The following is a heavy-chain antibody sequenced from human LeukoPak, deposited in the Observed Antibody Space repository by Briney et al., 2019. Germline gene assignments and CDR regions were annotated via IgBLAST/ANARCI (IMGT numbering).Heavy chain of an antibody. CDR1: GYTLTELSIS. CDR3: ATAPKIRTRVDY. J-gene: IGHJ4*02. CDR2: FDPEDGEK. V-gene: IGHV1-24*01. Sequence: ASVKVSCKVSGYTLTELSISMHWVRQTPGEGLKWMGGFDPEDGEKIYAQKFKGRLTMTEDTSTDTAYMELTSLTAEDTAVYYCATAPKIRTRVDYWGQGTLVTVSS. D-gene: IGHD2-2*01.